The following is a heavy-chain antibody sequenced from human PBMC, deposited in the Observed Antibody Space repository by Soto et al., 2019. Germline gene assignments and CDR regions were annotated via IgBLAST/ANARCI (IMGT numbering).Heavy chain of an antibody. D-gene: IGHD4-17*01. Sequence: QVQLVQSGAEVKKPGSSVKVSCMASGGTFSSYTINWVRQAPGQGLEWMGRIIPILGIANYAQRFQGRVTFXADKSTGTAYMELSSLRSEDTAVYYCAAEYGANSAWGQGTLVTVSS. J-gene: IGHJ4*02. CDR1: GGTFSSYT. CDR3: AAEYGANSA. V-gene: IGHV1-69*02. CDR2: IIPILGIA.